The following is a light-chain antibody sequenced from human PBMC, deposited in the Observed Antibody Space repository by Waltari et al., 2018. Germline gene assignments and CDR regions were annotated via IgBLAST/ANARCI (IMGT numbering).Light chain of an antibody. V-gene: IGKV3-20*01. CDR1: QSVSRT. CDR2: GAS. Sequence: EIVLTQSPGPLSLSPGERATLSCRASQSVSRTLAWYQQKPGQAPRLLTYGASTRATGIPERFSGGGSGTDFSLTISRLEPEDFAVYYCQHYVRLPVTFGQGTKVEIK. J-gene: IGKJ1*01. CDR3: QHYVRLPVT.